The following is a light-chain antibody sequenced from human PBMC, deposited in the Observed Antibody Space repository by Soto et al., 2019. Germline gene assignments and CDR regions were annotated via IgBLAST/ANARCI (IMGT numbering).Light chain of an antibody. Sequence: EIVLTQSPATLSLSPGERATLSFRASQSVSSYLAWYQQKPGPAPRLLIYDASNRATGIPARFSGSGSGTAFTLTISSLEPEDFAVYYCQQRSNWPLLTSGGGTKVEIK. J-gene: IGKJ4*01. CDR1: QSVSSY. CDR2: DAS. V-gene: IGKV3-11*01. CDR3: QQRSNWPLLT.